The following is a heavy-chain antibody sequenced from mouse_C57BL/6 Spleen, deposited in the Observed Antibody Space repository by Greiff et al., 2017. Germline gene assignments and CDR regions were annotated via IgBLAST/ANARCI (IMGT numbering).Heavy chain of an antibody. CDR2: IHPNSGST. CDR3: ARRGTTVVYFDV. V-gene: IGHV1-64*01. D-gene: IGHD1-1*01. J-gene: IGHJ1*03. Sequence: QVQLKQPGAELVKPGASVKLSCKASGYTFTSYWMHWVKQRPGQGLEWIGMIHPNSGSTNYNEKFKSKATLTVDKSSSTAYMQLSSLTSEDSAVYYCARRGTTVVYFDVWGTGTTVTGSS. CDR1: GYTFTSYW.